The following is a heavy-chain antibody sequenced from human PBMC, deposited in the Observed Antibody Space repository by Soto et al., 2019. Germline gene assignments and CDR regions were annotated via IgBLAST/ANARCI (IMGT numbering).Heavy chain of an antibody. D-gene: IGHD2-21*02. CDR1: GFTFKTYG. J-gene: IGHJ3*01. Sequence: DEHLVQSGGGLGQPGGSLRLSCAASGFTFKTYGMNWVVRAPGKGLEWLAFISGAGSTIYYAASVQGRFIVSRDNSNNSLHLQVNSLRSDDTAVYYCAREGCTSASCYSYIRAFDVWGQGTEVSVSS. CDR3: AREGCTSASCYSYIRAFDV. CDR2: ISGAGSTI. V-gene: IGHV3-48*01.